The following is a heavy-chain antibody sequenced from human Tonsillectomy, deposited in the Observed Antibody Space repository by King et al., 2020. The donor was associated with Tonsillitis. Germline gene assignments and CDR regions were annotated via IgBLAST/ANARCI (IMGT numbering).Heavy chain of an antibody. CDR2: IWDEGSNK. CDR3: AREVIAAAGEKYFQH. V-gene: IGHV3-33*01. D-gene: IGHD6-13*01. J-gene: IGHJ1*01. CDR1: VFTFSSYG. Sequence: VQLVESGGGVVQPGRSLGLSCAASVFTFSSYGMHWVRQAPGKGLEWVAVIWDEGSNKYYADSVKGRFTISRNNSKNTLYLQMNSLRAEDTAVYYCAREVIAAAGEKYFQHWGQGTLVTVSS.